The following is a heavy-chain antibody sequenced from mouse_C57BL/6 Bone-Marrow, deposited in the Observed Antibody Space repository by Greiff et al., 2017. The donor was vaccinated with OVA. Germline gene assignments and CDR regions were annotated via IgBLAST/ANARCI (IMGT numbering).Heavy chain of an antibody. CDR2: INPSIGYT. CDR3: ARDTTVVATRGFAY. J-gene: IGHJ3*01. CDR1: GYTFTTSW. D-gene: IGHD1-1*01. Sequence: VQLQQPGAELAKPGASVRLPCRAPGYTFTTSWMHWVKQRPGQGLERIGYINPSIGYTKYNQKFKAKATLTADKSSSTAYMQLSSLTYEDSAVYYCARDTTVVATRGFAYWGQGTLVTVSA. V-gene: IGHV1-7*01.